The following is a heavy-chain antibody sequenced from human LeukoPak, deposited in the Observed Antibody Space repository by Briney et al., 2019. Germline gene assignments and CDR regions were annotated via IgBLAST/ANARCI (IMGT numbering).Heavy chain of an antibody. V-gene: IGHV4-4*02. D-gene: IGHD6-6*01. CDR2: IYHSGGT. CDR1: GGSISSSNW. J-gene: IGHJ6*02. CDR3: ARSPARRPYYYYGMDV. Sequence: PSGTLSLTCAVSGGSISSSNWWSWVRQPPGKGLEWIGEIYHSGGTNYNPSLKSRVTISVDKSKNQFSLKLSSVTAADTAVYYCARSPARRPYYYYGMDVWGQGTTVTVSS.